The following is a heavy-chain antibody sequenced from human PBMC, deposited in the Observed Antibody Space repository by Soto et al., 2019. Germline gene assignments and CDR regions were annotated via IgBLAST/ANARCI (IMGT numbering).Heavy chain of an antibody. D-gene: IGHD1-26*01. CDR3: ARHGIINSGRCGMDV. CDR2: IYSDGST. J-gene: IGHJ6*02. CDR1: GFTVSNTQ. Sequence: EVQLVESGGGLIQPGGSLRLSCAASGFTVSNTQMRWVRQAPGKGLEWVAVIYSDGSTYHADSVKGRFSISRDNSKNTLYLQMNSLRVEDTAGYYYARHGIINSGRCGMDVWGQGTTVTVS. V-gene: IGHV3-53*02.